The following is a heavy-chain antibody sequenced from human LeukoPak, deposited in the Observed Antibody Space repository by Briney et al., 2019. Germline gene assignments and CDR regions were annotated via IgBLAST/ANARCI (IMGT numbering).Heavy chain of an antibody. D-gene: IGHD4-23*01. CDR3: ARDPGYGGNFDY. CDR1: GGTFSSYA. V-gene: IGHV1-69*04. Sequence: SVKVSCKASGGTFSSYAISWVRQAPGQGLEWMGRIIPILGIANYAQKFQGRVTITADKSTSTAYMELSSLRSEDTAVYYCARDPGYGGNFDYWGQGTLVTVSS. CDR2: IIPILGIA. J-gene: IGHJ4*02.